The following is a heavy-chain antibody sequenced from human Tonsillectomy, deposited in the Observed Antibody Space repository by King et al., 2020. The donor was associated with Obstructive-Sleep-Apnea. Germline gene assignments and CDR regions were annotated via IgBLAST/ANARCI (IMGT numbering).Heavy chain of an antibody. D-gene: IGHD6-19*01. Sequence: VQLVESGGGLVKPGGSFRLSCAASGFTFSNAWMSWVRQAPGKGLEWVGRIKSKTDGGTTDYAAPVKGRFTISRDDSKNTLYLQMNSLKTEDTAVYYCTTDPGRWIAVAGSDYWGQGTLVTVSS. CDR1: GFTFSNAW. V-gene: IGHV3-15*01. J-gene: IGHJ4*02. CDR3: TTDPGRWIAVAGSDY. CDR2: IKSKTDGGTT.